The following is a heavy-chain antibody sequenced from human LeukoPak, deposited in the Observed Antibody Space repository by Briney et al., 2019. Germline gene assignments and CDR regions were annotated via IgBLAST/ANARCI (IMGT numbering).Heavy chain of an antibody. CDR2: IIPILSLT. V-gene: IGHV1-69*02. CDR1: GGTFSSYT. CDR3: ARKSYYYMDV. Sequence: SVKVSCKASGGTFSSYTINWVRQAPGQGPEWMGRIIPILSLTNHAQKFQGRVTITADKSTSTAYMELVSLRSEDTAVYYCARKSYYYMDVWGKGTTVTVSS. J-gene: IGHJ6*03.